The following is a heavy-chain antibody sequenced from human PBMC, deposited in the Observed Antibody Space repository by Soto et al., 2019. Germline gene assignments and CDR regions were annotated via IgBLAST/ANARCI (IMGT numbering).Heavy chain of an antibody. CDR3: ARLRIATNNYKWFDP. J-gene: IGHJ5*02. Sequence: SETLSLTCSVSGAALNSGNYYWSWIRHVPGKGLEWIGHIYVTGAVDYNPSLRDRITISQDTSERQFSLNLRLVTAADTAVYYCARLRIATNNYKWFDPWGQGTLVTVSS. D-gene: IGHD2-21*01. CDR2: IYVTGAV. V-gene: IGHV4-31*03. CDR1: GAALNSGNYY.